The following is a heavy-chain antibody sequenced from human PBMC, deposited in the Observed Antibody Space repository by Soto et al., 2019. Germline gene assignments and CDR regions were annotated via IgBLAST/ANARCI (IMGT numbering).Heavy chain of an antibody. D-gene: IGHD6-19*01. V-gene: IGHV4-30-2*01. Sequence: PSETLSLTRAVSGGSIDSGAISLSWIRQAPGKGLEWIGYVTHSGTAYSIPSLNGRLTLSVDSSQTQFSLKLTSVTAADSAFYYCATNHWAQSSLDYWGRGILVTVSS. CDR1: GGSIDSGAIS. J-gene: IGHJ4*02. CDR2: VTHSGTA. CDR3: ATNHWAQSSLDY.